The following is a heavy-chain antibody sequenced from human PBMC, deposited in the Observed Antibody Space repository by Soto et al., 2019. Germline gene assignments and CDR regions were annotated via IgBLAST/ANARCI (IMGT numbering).Heavy chain of an antibody. V-gene: IGHV1-3*01. CDR2: INAGNGNT. D-gene: IGHD1-1*01. CDR3: ARPELFRYNWNDGWYFDY. Sequence: ASVKVSCKASGYTFTSYAMHWVRQAPGQRLEWMGWINAGNGNTKYSQKFQGRVTITRDTSASTAYMELSSLRSEDTAVYYCARPELFRYNWNDGWYFDYWGQGTLVTVSS. J-gene: IGHJ4*02. CDR1: GYTFTSYA.